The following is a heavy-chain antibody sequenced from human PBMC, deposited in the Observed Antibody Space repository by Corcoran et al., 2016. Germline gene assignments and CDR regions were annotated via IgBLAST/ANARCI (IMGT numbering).Heavy chain of an antibody. CDR1: GYTFTSYA. CDR3: ARVSLRYFDWLFQTYYYYGMDG. J-gene: IGHJ6*02. V-gene: IGHV1-3*01. CDR2: INAGNGNT. Sequence: QVQLVQSGAEVKKPGASVKVSCKASGYTFTSYAMHWVRQAPGQRLEWMGWINAGNGNTKYSQKCQGRVPITRDTSASTAYMELSSLRSEDTAVYYCARVSLRYFDWLFQTYYYYGMDGGGQGTTVTVSS. D-gene: IGHD3-9*01.